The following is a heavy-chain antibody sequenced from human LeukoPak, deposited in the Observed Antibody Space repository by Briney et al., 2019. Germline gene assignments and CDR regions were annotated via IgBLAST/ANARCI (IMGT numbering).Heavy chain of an antibody. CDR1: GGSISSYY. V-gene: IGHV4-59*13. D-gene: IGHD3-3*01. J-gene: IGHJ4*02. CDR3: ARGHYDFWSGYPTNDY. CDR2: IYYSGST. Sequence: PSETLSLTCTVSGGSISSYYWSWIRQPPGKGLEWIGYIYYSGSTNYNPSLKSRVTISVDTSKNQFSLKLSSVTAADTAVYCCARGHYDFWSGYPTNDYWGQGTLVTVSS.